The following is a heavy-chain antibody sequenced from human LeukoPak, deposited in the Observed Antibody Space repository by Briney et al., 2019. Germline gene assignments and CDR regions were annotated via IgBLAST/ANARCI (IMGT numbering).Heavy chain of an antibody. J-gene: IGHJ4*02. CDR2: IYYSGST. D-gene: IGHD6-6*01. CDR3: ARGAARGIDY. Sequence: SETLSLTCTVSGGSISSSSYYWGWIRQPPGKGLEWIGSIYYSGSTYYNPSLKSRVTISVDTSKNQFSLKLSSVTAADTAVYYCARGAARGIDYWGQGTLVTVSS. V-gene: IGHV4-39*07. CDR1: GGSISSSSYY.